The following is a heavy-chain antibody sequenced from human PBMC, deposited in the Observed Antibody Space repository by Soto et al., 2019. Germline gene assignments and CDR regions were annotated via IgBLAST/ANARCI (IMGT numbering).Heavy chain of an antibody. CDR2: ISSTTHYI. CDR1: GFTFTRYS. CDR3: ARESEDLTSNFDY. V-gene: IGHV3-21*06. J-gene: IGHJ4*02. Sequence: GSLRLSCAASGFTFTRYSMNWVRQAPGKGLEWVSSISSTTHYIYYADSMRGRFTISRDNAKNAVYLEMNSLRAEDTAVYYCARESEDLTSNFDYWGQGTLVTVSS.